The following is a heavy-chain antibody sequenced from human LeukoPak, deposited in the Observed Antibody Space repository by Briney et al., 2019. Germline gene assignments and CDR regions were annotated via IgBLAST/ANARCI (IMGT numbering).Heavy chain of an antibody. V-gene: IGHV4-30-2*01. CDR3: ARGLIVPSTIFDY. J-gene: IGHJ4*02. CDR2: ISHSGGT. Sequence: SETLSLTCTVSGDSISSGTYSWTWIRQPPGKGLEWIGFISHSGGTYYNPSLKSRVTMSVDRSENQFSLKLSSVTAADTAVYYCARGLIVPSTIFDYWGQGALVTVSS. CDR1: GDSISSGTYS. D-gene: IGHD2-2*01.